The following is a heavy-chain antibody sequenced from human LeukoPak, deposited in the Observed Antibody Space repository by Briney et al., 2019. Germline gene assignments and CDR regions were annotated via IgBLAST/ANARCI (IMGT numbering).Heavy chain of an antibody. J-gene: IGHJ4*02. V-gene: IGHV4-59*04. Sequence: PSETLSLTCTVSGGSISSYYWSWIRQPPGKGLEWIGSIYYRGNTYHNPSLKRRVTISLDTSKNQFSLNLNSVTAADTAVYFCAVVVSATFHWGQGTLVAVSS. D-gene: IGHD2-15*01. CDR3: AVVVSATFH. CDR1: GGSISSYY. CDR2: IYYRGNT.